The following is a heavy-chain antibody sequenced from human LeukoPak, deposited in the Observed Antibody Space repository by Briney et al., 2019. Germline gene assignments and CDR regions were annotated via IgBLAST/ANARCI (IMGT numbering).Heavy chain of an antibody. CDR3: AKGWLTVIPPGLDY. CDR2: ISGGGDIT. J-gene: IGHJ4*02. D-gene: IGHD4-17*01. Sequence: GGSLRLSCAASGFNFANHAMSWVRQTPGKGLEWVSAISGGGDITYYADSVKGRFIISRDNSKNTLYLQMNSLRAEDTAVYYCAKGWLTVIPPGLDYWGQGTLVTVSS. CDR1: GFNFANHA. V-gene: IGHV3-23*01.